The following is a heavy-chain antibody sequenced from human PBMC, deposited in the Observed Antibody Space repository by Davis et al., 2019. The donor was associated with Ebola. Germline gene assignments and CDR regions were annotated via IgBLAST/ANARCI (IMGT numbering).Heavy chain of an antibody. J-gene: IGHJ3*02. Sequence: PGGSLRLSCAASGFTFSDYYMSWIRQAPGEGLEWLSYISSSGTTIIYADSAKGRFTISRDNAKNSLYLQMNSLRVEDTAVYYCVRESRVRYGDIWGRGTVVTVSS. D-gene: IGHD1-14*01. CDR1: GFTFSDYY. V-gene: IGHV3-11*01. CDR3: VRESRVRYGDI. CDR2: ISSSGTTI.